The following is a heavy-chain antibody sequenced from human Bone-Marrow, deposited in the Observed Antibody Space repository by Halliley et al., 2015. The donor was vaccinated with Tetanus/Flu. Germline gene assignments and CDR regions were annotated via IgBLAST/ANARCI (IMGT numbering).Heavy chain of an antibody. Sequence: TLSLTCTVSGDAISTYYWSWIRQPPGKGLEWIGYIYYNGISNSNPSLKSRVAISLDTSKNQFSLRLTSVTAADTAMYYCARDLGFNDYGEDALDYWGQGILVTVSS. D-gene: IGHD4-17*01. CDR2: IYYNGIS. J-gene: IGHJ4*02. CDR1: GDAISTYY. V-gene: IGHV4-59*12. CDR3: ARDLGFNDYGEDALDY.